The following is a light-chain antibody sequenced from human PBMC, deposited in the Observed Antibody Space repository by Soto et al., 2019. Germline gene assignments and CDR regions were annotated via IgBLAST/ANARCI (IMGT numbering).Light chain of an antibody. V-gene: IGKV3-15*01. J-gene: IGKJ1*01. CDR3: QQYNNWPPWT. CDR2: GAP. CDR1: QSVSGN. Sequence: ELVMTQSPATLSVSPGERATLSCRASQSVSGNLAWYQQKPGQAPRLLIYGAPTRATGIPARFSGSGSGTEFTLTISSLQSEDFVVYYCQQYNNWPPWTFGQGTKVEIK.